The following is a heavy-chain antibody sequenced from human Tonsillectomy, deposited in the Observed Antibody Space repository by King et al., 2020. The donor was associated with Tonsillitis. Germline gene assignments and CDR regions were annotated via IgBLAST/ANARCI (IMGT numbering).Heavy chain of an antibody. V-gene: IGHV4-31*03. CDR3: AGGIFGVVIESHRFDP. CDR2: IFYTGST. CDR1: GDSISSGYYY. J-gene: IGHJ5*02. Sequence: QLQESGPGLVKPSQTLSLTCSVSGDSISSGYYYWNWIRQFPGKGLDWIGNIFYTGSTSYNPSLKSRVTISVDTSKNQFSLQLNSVTAADTAMYYCAGGIFGVVIESHRFDPWGQGTLVTVSS. D-gene: IGHD3-3*01.